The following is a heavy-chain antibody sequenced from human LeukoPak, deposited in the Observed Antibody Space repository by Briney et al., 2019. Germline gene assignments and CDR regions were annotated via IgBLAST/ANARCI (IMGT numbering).Heavy chain of an antibody. CDR3: ARALRGFIAAAGPTKYDY. D-gene: IGHD6-13*01. V-gene: IGHV1-8*02. J-gene: IGHJ4*02. CDR1: GYTFTSYD. CDR2: MDPNRGNT. Sequence: GASVKVSCKASGYTFTSYDINWVRQAPGQGLEWMGWMDPNRGNTGYAQKFQGRVTMTRSTSVNTAYMELSSLTSEDTAVYYCARALRGFIAAAGPTKYDYWGQGTLVTVSS.